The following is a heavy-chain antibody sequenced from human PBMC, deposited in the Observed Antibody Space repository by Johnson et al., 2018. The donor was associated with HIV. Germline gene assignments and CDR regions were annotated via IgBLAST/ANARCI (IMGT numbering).Heavy chain of an antibody. Sequence: VQLVESGGGLIQPGGSLRLSCAASGFTVSSNYMRWVRQAPGKGLEWVAYISFSDGTIYHDDSVQGRFTISRDNSRNPLDLQINSLRADDTALYYCAREGPSERAGFDIWGQGTMVTVSS. CDR3: AREGPSERAGFDI. V-gene: IGHV3-53*01. J-gene: IGHJ3*02. CDR2: SFSDGTI. CDR1: GFTVSSNY.